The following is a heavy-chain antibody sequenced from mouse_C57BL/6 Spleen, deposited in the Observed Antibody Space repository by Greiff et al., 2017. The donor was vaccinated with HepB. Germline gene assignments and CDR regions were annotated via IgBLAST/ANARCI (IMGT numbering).Heavy chain of an antibody. V-gene: IGHV1-69*01. CDR2: IDPSDSYT. J-gene: IGHJ2*01. Sequence: QVQLQQPGAELVMPGASVKLSCKASGYTFTSYWMHWVKQRPGQGLEWIGEIDPSDSYTNYNQKFKGKSTLTVDKSSSTAYMQLSSLTSEDSAVYCCARGGVTTYFDYWGQGTTLTVSS. CDR1: GYTFTSYW. D-gene: IGHD2-5*01. CDR3: ARGGVTTYFDY.